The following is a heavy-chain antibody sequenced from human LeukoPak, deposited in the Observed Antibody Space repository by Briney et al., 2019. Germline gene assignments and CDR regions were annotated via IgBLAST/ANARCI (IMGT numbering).Heavy chain of an antibody. V-gene: IGHV3-49*04. CDR3: TRDRVGYSEYGPLYYYYYYGMDV. Sequence: GGSLRLSCTASGFTFGDYAMSWVRQAPGKGLEWVGFIRSKAYGGKTAYAASVKGRFTISRDDSKSIAYLQMNRLKTEDTAVYYCTRDRVGYSEYGPLYYYYYYGMDVWGQGTTVTVSS. CDR1: GFTFGDYA. CDR2: IRSKAYGGKT. J-gene: IGHJ6*01. D-gene: IGHD4-11*01.